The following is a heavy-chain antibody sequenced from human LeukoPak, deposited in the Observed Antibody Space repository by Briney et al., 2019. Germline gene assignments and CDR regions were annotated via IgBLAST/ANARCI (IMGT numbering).Heavy chain of an antibody. CDR2: IYTSGST. CDR3: ARDQFGGGTMTAEYYFDY. Sequence: SETLSLTCTVSGGSISSYYWSWIRQPAGKGLEWIGRIYTSGSTNYSPSLKSRVTMSVDTSKNQFSLKLSSVTAADTAVYYCARDQFGGGTMTAEYYFDYWGQGTLVTVSS. J-gene: IGHJ4*02. D-gene: IGHD3-16*01. V-gene: IGHV4-4*07. CDR1: GGSISSYY.